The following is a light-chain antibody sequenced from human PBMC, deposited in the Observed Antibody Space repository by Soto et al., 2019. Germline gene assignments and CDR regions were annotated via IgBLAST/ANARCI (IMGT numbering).Light chain of an antibody. CDR2: DAS. V-gene: IGKV1D-13*01. Sequence: AIQLTQSPSSLCASLGERVTISCRASQGISSALAWYQQKPGKAPKLLIYDASSLESGVPSRFSGSGSGTDFTLTISSLQPEDFATYYCQQFNNYPLTFGGGTKVDIK. CDR3: QQFNNYPLT. J-gene: IGKJ4*01. CDR1: QGISSA.